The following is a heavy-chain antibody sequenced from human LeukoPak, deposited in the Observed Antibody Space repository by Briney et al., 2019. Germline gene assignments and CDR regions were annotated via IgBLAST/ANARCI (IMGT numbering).Heavy chain of an antibody. J-gene: IGHJ2*01. V-gene: IGHV6-1*01. CDR1: GDSLSSNSAA. D-gene: IGHD3-10*01. Sequence: SQTLSLTCALSGDSLSSNSAAWGWIRQSPSRGLEWLGRTYYRSKWNNNYAISVKSRITINPDTSKNQFSLQLNSVTPEDTGVYYCARARGYFDLWGRGTLVTVSS. CDR2: TYYRSKWNN. CDR3: ARARGYFDL.